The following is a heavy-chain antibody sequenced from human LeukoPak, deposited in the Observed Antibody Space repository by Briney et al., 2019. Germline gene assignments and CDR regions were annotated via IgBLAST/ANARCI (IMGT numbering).Heavy chain of an antibody. CDR1: GFTFSSYW. Sequence: PGGSLRLSCAASGFTFSSYWMSWVRQAPGKGLEWVANIKQDGSEKYYVDPVKGRFTISRDNAKNSLYLQMNSLGAEDTAVYYCARGPRRHYDFWSGYYQDYWGQGTLVTVSS. CDR2: IKQDGSEK. D-gene: IGHD3-3*01. CDR3: ARGPRRHYDFWSGYYQDY. J-gene: IGHJ4*02. V-gene: IGHV3-7*01.